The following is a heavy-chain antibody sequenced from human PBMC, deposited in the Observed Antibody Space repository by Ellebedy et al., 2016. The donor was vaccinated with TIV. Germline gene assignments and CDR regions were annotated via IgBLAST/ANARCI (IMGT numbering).Heavy chain of an antibody. D-gene: IGHD2-15*01. CDR2: ISAYNGNT. Sequence: ASVKVSCKASGYTFTSYGISWVRQAPGQGLECMGWISAYNGNTNYAQKLQGRVTMPTDTSTNTAYMELRSLRSDDTAVYYCARDRLSILSGGSPDYWGQGTLVTVSS. J-gene: IGHJ4*02. CDR3: ARDRLSILSGGSPDY. CDR1: GYTFTSYG. V-gene: IGHV1-18*01.